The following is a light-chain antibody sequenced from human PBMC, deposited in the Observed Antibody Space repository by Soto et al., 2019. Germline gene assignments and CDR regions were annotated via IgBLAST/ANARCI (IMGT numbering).Light chain of an antibody. J-gene: IGKJ2*01. CDR2: KAS. CDR3: QQYSSDLYT. Sequence: DIHMTQSPSTLSASVGDRITITCRASQDVSQWLAWYQHKPGKAPKHLIYKASTLESGVSSRFSGRGSGTEFTLTITNLQPDDFATYYCQQYSSDLYTFGQGTKLEIK. V-gene: IGKV1-5*03. CDR1: QDVSQW.